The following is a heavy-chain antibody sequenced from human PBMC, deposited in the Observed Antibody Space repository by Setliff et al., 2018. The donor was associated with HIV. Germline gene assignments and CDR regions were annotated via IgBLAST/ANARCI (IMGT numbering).Heavy chain of an antibody. Sequence: SETLSLTCTVSGGSINSTSYYWGWIRQPPGKGLEWIGSTHHSGSTYYNPSLNSRVTISVDTSKNHFSLKLRSVTAADTAVYYCARHLLRGYIYIVFDYWGQGTLVTVSS. CDR1: GGSINSTSYY. J-gene: IGHJ4*02. CDR2: THHSGST. D-gene: IGHD5-18*01. CDR3: ARHLLRGYIYIVFDY. V-gene: IGHV4-39*01.